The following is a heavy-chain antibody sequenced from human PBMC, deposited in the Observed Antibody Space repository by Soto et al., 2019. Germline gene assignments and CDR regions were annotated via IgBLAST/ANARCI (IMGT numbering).Heavy chain of an antibody. CDR3: AMAEGSSGWYEWFDY. J-gene: IGHJ5*01. CDR2: IIPIFGTA. V-gene: IGHV1-69*01. CDR1: GGTFSSYA. Sequence: QVQLVQSGAEVKKPGSSVKVSCKASGGTFSSYAISWVRQAPGQGLEWMGGIIPIFGTANYAQKVQGRVTITADESTSTAYMELSSLRAEDTAVYYCAMAEGSSGWYEWFDYWGQGTLVTFSS. D-gene: IGHD6-19*01.